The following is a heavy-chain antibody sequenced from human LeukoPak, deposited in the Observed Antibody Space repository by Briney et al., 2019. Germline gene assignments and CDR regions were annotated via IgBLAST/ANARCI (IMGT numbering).Heavy chain of an antibody. Sequence: SVKVSCKASGGTFSSYAISWVRQAPGQGLEWMGRIIPIFGTANYAQKFQGRVTITTDESTSTAYMELSSLRSEDTAVYYCARDRCSGGSCYPKPKQTPDAFDVWGQGTMVTVSS. V-gene: IGHV1-69*05. CDR1: GGTFSSYA. CDR2: IIPIFGTA. D-gene: IGHD2-15*01. J-gene: IGHJ3*01. CDR3: ARDRCSGGSCYPKPKQTPDAFDV.